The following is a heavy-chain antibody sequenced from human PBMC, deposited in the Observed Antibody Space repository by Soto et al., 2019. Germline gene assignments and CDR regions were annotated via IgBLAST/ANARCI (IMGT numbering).Heavy chain of an antibody. J-gene: IGHJ4*02. D-gene: IGHD5-18*01. V-gene: IGHV4-59*13. Sequence: ATLSLTGTASVHSISTYYGSWIRKPPGKGLEWIGYIYCSGSTNYNPSLKSRVTISVDTSKNQFSLKLSSVTAADTAVYYCARGVGGYSYGYFGYWGQGTLVTVSS. CDR3: ARGVGGYSYGYFGY. CDR1: VHSISTYY. CDR2: IYCSGST.